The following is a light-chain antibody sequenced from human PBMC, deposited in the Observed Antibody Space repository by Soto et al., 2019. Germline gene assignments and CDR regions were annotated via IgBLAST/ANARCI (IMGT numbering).Light chain of an antibody. CDR2: NVS. CDR1: SSDVGGYNH. Sequence: QSVLTQPASVSGPPGQSITISCTGTSSDVGGYNHVSWYQQYPGKVPKLLIYNVSHRPSGVSNRFSGSKSGNTASLTISGLQAEDEADYFCTSSTSGSLYVFGTGTKVTVL. CDR3: TSSTSGSLYV. V-gene: IGLV2-14*03. J-gene: IGLJ1*01.